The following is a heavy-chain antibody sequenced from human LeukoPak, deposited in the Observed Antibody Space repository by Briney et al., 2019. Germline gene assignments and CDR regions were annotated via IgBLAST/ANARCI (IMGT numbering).Heavy chain of an antibody. CDR3: AKDPQLERRPDDY. Sequence: GGSLRLSCAASGFTFSSYAMSWVRQAPGKGLEWVSAISGIGGSTYYAESVKGRFTISRDNSKNTLYLQMNSLRAEDTAVYYCAKDPQLERRPDDYWGQGTLVTVSS. CDR2: ISGIGGST. V-gene: IGHV3-23*01. CDR1: GFTFSSYA. J-gene: IGHJ4*02. D-gene: IGHD1-1*01.